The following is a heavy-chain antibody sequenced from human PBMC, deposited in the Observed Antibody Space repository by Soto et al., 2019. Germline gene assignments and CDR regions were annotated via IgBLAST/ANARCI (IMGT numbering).Heavy chain of an antibody. Sequence: GSLRLSCAASGFTFSSYWMSWVRQAPGKGLEWVANIKQDGSEEYYVDSVKGRFTISRDNAKNSLYLQLNSLRAEDTAVYYCASVGLGVGERLFSTGYGRCGWGRETRVTV. CDR3: ASVGLGVGERLFSTGYGRCG. V-gene: IGHV3-7*01. D-gene: IGHD3-3*01. J-gene: IGHJ6*03. CDR2: IKQDGSEE. CDR1: GFTFSSYW.